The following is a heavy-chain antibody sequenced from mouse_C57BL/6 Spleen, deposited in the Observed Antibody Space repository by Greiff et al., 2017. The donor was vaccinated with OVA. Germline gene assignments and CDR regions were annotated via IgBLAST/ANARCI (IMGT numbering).Heavy chain of an antibody. CDR2: IDPSDSET. D-gene: IGHD1-1*01. CDR3: ARGDYGSTNFDY. Sequence: QVQLQQPGAELVRPGSSVKLSCKASGYTFTSYWMHWVKQRPIQGLEWIGNIDPSDSETHYNQKFKDKATLTVDKSSNTAYMQLSSLTSEDSAVYYCARGDYGSTNFDYWGQGTTLTVSS. CDR1: GYTFTSYW. V-gene: IGHV1-52*01. J-gene: IGHJ2*01.